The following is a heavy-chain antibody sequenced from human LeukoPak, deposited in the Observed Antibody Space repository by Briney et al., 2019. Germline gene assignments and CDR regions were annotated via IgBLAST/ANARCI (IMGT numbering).Heavy chain of an antibody. CDR2: IIPIFGTA. CDR3: ARDNSVRDEAWWFNP. Sequence: SVKVSCKASGGTFSNSAISWVRQAPGQGLEWMGGIIPIFGTANYAQRFQGRVTITADESTTTAYMEVSSLRSEDTAVYYCARDNSVRDEAWWFNPWGQGTLVTVSS. J-gene: IGHJ5*02. CDR1: GGTFSNSA. D-gene: IGHD5-24*01. V-gene: IGHV1-69*13.